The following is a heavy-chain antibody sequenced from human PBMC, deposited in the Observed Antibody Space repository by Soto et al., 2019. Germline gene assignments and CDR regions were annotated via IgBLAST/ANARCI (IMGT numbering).Heavy chain of an antibody. CDR3: ARSGTGVVVPAAMQYYYYYYMDV. J-gene: IGHJ6*03. CDR2: ISSNGGST. V-gene: IGHV3-64*01. CDR1: GFTFSSYA. Sequence: EVQLVESGGGLVQPGGSLRLSCAASGFTFSSYAMHWVRQAPGKGLEYVSAISSNGGSTYYANSVKGRFTISRDNSKNTLYLQMGSLRAEDMAVYYCARSGTGVVVPAAMQYYYYYYMDVWGKGTTVTVSS. D-gene: IGHD2-2*01.